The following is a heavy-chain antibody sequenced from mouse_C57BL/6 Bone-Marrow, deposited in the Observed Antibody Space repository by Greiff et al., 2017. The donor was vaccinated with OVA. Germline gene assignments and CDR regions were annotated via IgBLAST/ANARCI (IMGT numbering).Heavy chain of an antibody. CDR2: INPYNGGT. CDR3: ARHGGFWGWFAY. Sequence: VHVKQSGPVLVKPGASVKMSCKASGYTFTDYYMNWVKQSHGKSLEWIGVINPYNGGTSYNQKFKGKATLTVDKSSSTAYMELNSLTSEDSAVYYCARHGGFWGWFAYWGQGTLVTVSA. CDR1: GYTFTDYY. V-gene: IGHV1-19*01. J-gene: IGHJ3*01.